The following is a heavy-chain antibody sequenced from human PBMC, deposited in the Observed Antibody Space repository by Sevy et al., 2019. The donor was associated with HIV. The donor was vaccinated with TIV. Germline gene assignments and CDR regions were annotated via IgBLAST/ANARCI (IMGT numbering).Heavy chain of an antibody. Sequence: RGSLRLSCAASGFTFSSYAMHWVRQAPGKGLEWVAVISYDGSNKYYADSVKGRFTISRDNSKNTLYLQMNSLRAEDTAVYYCARGGRDRYYGMDVWGQGTTVTVSS. CDR2: ISYDGSNK. J-gene: IGHJ6*02. V-gene: IGHV3-30-3*01. CDR3: ARGGRDRYYGMDV. CDR1: GFTFSSYA. D-gene: IGHD2-21*01.